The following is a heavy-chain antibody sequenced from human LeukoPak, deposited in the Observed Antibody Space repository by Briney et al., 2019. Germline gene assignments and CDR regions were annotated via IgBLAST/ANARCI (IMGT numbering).Heavy chain of an antibody. CDR2: ISSSSSYI. CDR1: GFTFSSYE. J-gene: IGHJ4*02. Sequence: PGGSLRLSCAASGFTFSSYEMNWVRQAPGKGLEWVSSISSSSSYIYYADSVKGRFTISRDNAKNSLYLQMNSLRAEDTAVYYCARETWSGYYKGFDYWGQGTLVTVSS. V-gene: IGHV3-21*01. D-gene: IGHD3-3*01. CDR3: ARETWSGYYKGFDY.